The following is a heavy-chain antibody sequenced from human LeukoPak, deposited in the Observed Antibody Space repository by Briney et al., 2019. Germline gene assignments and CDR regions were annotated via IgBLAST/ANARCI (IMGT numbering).Heavy chain of an antibody. J-gene: IGHJ6*02. V-gene: IGHV3-30*03. CDR1: GFTFSSYG. CDR2: ISYDGRNK. CDR3: ASPTSWSYYYYGMDV. Sequence: GGSLRLSCAASGFTFSSYGMHGVRQAPGRGLEWVAVISYDGRNKYYADSVKGRFTISRDNSKNTLYLQMNSLRAEDTAVYYCASPTSWSYYYYGMDVWGQGTTVTVSS.